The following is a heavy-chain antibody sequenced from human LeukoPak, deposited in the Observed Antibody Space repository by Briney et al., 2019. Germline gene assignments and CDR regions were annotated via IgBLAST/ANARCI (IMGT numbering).Heavy chain of an antibody. Sequence: TSETLSLTCTVSGGSISSSSYYWGWIRQPPGKGLEWIGSIYYSGSTYYNPSLKSRVTISVDTSKNQFSLKLSSVTAADTAVYYCARYNSGWYGEEFDYWGQGTLVTVSS. V-gene: IGHV4-39*01. CDR1: GGSISSSSYY. CDR2: IYYSGST. CDR3: ARYNSGWYGEEFDY. D-gene: IGHD6-19*01. J-gene: IGHJ4*02.